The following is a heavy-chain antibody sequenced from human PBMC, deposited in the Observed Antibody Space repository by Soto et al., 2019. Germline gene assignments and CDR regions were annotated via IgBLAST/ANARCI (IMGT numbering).Heavy chain of an antibody. CDR3: ARSGYCSGSSCYSDY. CDR2: ISGSGGST. Sequence: SLRLSCEAAGFTFVRYSMSLVRQAPGKGLEWVSAISGSGGSTYYADSVKGRFTISRDNSKNTLYLQMNSLRAEDTALYYCARSGYCSGSSCYSDYWGLGTLVTVS. D-gene: IGHD2-15*01. J-gene: IGHJ4*02. V-gene: IGHV3-23*01. CDR1: GFTFVRYS.